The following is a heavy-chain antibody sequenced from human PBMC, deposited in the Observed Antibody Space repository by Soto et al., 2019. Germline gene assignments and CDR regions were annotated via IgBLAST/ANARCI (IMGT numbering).Heavy chain of an antibody. Sequence: QITLKESGPPLVNPTQTLTLTCTFSGFSLRNSGVGVGWIRQPPGKALEWLALIYWDDDKRYSPSLQSRLTITKDTHKNQVVLTLTNMDPVDTAPYYLAPLATGGFYFDYWGQGNLCTVSS. CDR1: GFSLRNSGVG. J-gene: IGHJ4*02. CDR3: APLATGGFYFDY. V-gene: IGHV2-5*02. CDR2: IYWDDDK. D-gene: IGHD5-12*01.